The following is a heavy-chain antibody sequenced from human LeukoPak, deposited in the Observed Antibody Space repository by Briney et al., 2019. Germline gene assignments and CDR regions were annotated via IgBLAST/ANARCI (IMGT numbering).Heavy chain of an antibody. D-gene: IGHD3-22*01. CDR3: ARDLHDGITMIVALDY. V-gene: IGHV1-46*01. CDR2: INPSGGST. Sequence: GASVKVSCKASGYTFTSYYMHWVRQAPGQGLEWMGIINPSGGSTSYAQKFQGRVTMTRDMSTSTVYMELSSLRSEDTAVYYCARDLHDGITMIVALDYWGQGTLVTVSS. CDR1: GYTFTSYY. J-gene: IGHJ4*02.